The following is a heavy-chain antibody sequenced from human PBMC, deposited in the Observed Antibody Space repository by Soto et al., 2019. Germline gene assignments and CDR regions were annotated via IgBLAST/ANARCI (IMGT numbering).Heavy chain of an antibody. CDR3: ARELRDGYIYWYFDL. V-gene: IGHV4-34*01. Sequence: SETRSLTCAVYGGSFSGYYWSWIRQPPGKGLEWIGEINHSGSTNYNPSLKSRVTISVDTSKKQFSLKLSSVTAADTAVYYCARELRDGYIYWYFDLWGRGTLVTVSS. D-gene: IGHD3-3*01. CDR1: GGSFSGYY. CDR2: INHSGST. J-gene: IGHJ2*01.